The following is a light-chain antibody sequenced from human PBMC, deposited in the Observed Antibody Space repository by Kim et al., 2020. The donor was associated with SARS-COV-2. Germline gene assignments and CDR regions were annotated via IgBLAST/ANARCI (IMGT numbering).Light chain of an antibody. CDR3: LLYYDGYRI. CDR1: PGAAPSGHP. J-gene: IGLJ2*01. V-gene: IGLV7-46*01. CDR2: DTS. Sequence: PGATSPLPCGPTPGAAPSGHPPYWFQQKPGQAPRTMIYDTSNKPSWTPARLSGSLLGGKAALTLSGALPEDEAEYYCLLYYDGYRIFGGGTQLTVL.